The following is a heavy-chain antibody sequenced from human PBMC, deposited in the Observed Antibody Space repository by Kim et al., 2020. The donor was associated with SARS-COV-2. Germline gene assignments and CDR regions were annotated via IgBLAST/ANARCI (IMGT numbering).Heavy chain of an antibody. CDR3: ARLDVARGGDDYGGGMDV. Sequence: ASVKVSCKASGYTFTSYAMHWVRQAPGQRLEWMGWINAGNGNTKYSQKFQGRVTITRDTSASTAYMELSSLRSEDTAVYYCARLDVARGGDDYGGGMDVWGQGTTVTVSS. V-gene: IGHV1-3*01. D-gene: IGHD4-17*01. CDR1: GYTFTSYA. J-gene: IGHJ6*02. CDR2: INAGNGNT.